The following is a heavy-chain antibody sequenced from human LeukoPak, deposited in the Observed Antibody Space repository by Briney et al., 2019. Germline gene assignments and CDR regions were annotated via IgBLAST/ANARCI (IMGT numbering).Heavy chain of an antibody. Sequence: GGSLRLSCAASGFTFSSCAMHWVRQAPGKGLEWVAVISYDGSNKYYADSVKGRFTISRDNSKNTLYLQMNSLRAEDTAVYYCARECSSSRYYYYGMDVWGQGTTVTVSS. J-gene: IGHJ6*02. CDR1: GFTFSSCA. D-gene: IGHD6-6*01. CDR3: ARECSSSRYYYYGMDV. CDR2: ISYDGSNK. V-gene: IGHV3-30-3*01.